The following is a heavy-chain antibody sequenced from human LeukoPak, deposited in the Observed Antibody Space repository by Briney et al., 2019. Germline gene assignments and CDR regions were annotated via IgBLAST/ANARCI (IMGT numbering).Heavy chain of an antibody. CDR2: INLNGAST. D-gene: IGHD7-27*01. J-gene: IGHJ4*02. CDR1: GFNFGDYT. CDR3: VKDEDWGFSD. V-gene: IGHV3-43*01. Sequence: GGSLRLSCTASGFNFGDYTMHWVRQAPGKGLKWVSLINLNGASTYYADSVKGRFTISRDNSKSSLYLHMDSLRSEDAALYLCVKDEDWGFSDWGQGTLVTVSS.